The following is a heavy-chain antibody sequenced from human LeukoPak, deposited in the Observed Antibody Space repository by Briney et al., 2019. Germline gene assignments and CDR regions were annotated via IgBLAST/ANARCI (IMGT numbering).Heavy chain of an antibody. CDR1: GGSISSYY. V-gene: IGHV4-59*01. D-gene: IGHD6-13*01. CDR2: IYYSGST. J-gene: IGHJ6*03. Sequence: SETLSLTCTVSGGSISSYYWSWIRQPPGKGLEWIGYIYYSGSTNYNPSLKSRVTISVDTSKNQFSLKLSSVTAADTAVYYCAREILAAGSYYYYMDVWGKGTTVTVSS. CDR3: AREILAAGSYYYYMDV.